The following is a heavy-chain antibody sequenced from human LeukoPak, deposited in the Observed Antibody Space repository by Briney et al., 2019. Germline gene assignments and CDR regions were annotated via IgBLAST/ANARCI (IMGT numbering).Heavy chain of an antibody. CDR1: GFTFSNDW. D-gene: IGHD3-16*01. CDR3: VAGGAFDI. V-gene: IGHV3-7*01. CDR2: IKEDGSEK. Sequence: QAGESLRLSCAASGFTFSNDWMSWVRQAPGKGLEWVANIKEDGSEKYYVDVVKGRFTISRDNAKNSLYLLMNSLRVEDAAVYYCVAGGAFDIWGQGTMVTVSS. J-gene: IGHJ3*02.